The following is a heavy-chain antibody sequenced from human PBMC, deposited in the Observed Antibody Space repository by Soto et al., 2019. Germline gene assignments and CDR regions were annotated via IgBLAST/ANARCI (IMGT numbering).Heavy chain of an antibody. D-gene: IGHD6-13*01. CDR2: IYYSGGT. CDR1: GGSFSSGGYY. Sequence: QVQLQESGPGLVKPSQTLSLTCTVSGGSFSSGGYYWSWIRQHPGTGLEWIGYIYYSGGTYYNPSLKSRVTISVDTSKNQFSLKLSSVTAADTAVYYCARSGIAAAGYYFDYWGQGTLVTVSS. J-gene: IGHJ4*02. V-gene: IGHV4-31*03. CDR3: ARSGIAAAGYYFDY.